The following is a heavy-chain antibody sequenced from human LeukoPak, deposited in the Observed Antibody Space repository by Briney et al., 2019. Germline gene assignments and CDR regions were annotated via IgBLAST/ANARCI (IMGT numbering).Heavy chain of an antibody. CDR1: GGSFSGYY. J-gene: IGHJ4*02. V-gene: IGHV4-34*01. CDR3: ARGPPPDFDY. CDR2: INHSGST. Sequence: PSETLSLTCAVYGGSFSGYYWSWIRQPPGKGLEWIGEINHSGSTNYNPSLKSRVTMSVDTSKNQFSLKLSSVTAADTAVYYCARGPPPDFDYWGQGTLVTVSS.